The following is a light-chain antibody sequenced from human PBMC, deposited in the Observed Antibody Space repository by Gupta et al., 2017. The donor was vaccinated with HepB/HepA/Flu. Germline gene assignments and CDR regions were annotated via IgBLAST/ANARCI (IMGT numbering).Light chain of an antibody. Sequence: VGDRVTITCRASQSISSYLNWYQQKPGKAPKLLIYAASSLQSGVPSRFSGSGSGTDFTLTISSLQPEDFATYYCQQSYSTPFTFGPGTKVDIK. V-gene: IGKV1-39*01. CDR3: QQSYSTPFT. CDR1: QSISSY. CDR2: AAS. J-gene: IGKJ3*01.